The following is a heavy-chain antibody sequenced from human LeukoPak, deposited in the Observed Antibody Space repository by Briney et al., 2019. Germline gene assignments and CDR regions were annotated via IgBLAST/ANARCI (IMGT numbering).Heavy chain of an antibody. CDR3: ARDNSDYGVLNWFDP. CDR1: GGSISSHY. J-gene: IGHJ5*02. V-gene: IGHV4-4*07. CDR2: IYTSGST. Sequence: PSETLSLTCTVSGGSISSHYWSWIRQPAGKGLEWIGRIYTSGSTNYNPSLKSRVTMSVDTSKNQFSLKLSSVTAADTAVYYCARDNSDYGVLNWFDPWGRGTLVTVSS. D-gene: IGHD4-17*01.